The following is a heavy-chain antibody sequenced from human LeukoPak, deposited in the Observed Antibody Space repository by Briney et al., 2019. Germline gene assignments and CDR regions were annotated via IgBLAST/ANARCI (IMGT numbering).Heavy chain of an antibody. D-gene: IGHD1-26*01. CDR3: AGHSYSGTYYSAFDI. CDR1: GVSISSNNYY. Sequence: SETLSLTCTVSGVSISSNNYYWGWIRQPPGKGLEWIGSIYYSGSTYYDPSLKSRVTISVDTSKNQFSLKLRSVTAADTAVYYCAGHSYSGTYYSAFDIWGQGTLVTVSS. J-gene: IGHJ3*02. CDR2: IYYSGST. V-gene: IGHV4-39*01.